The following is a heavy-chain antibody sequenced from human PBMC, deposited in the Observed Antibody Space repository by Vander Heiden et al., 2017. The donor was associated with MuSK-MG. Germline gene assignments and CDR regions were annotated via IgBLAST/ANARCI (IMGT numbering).Heavy chain of an antibody. J-gene: IGHJ4*02. CDR3: ASNLYCSGGTCYSRYFDY. D-gene: IGHD2-15*01. CDR2: INPDSGGT. Sequence: QVLLVQSGAEVKKPGASVKVSCKASGYTFTAYYIHWVRQAPGQGLEWMGWINPDSGGTDYAQKFQGRVTMTRDTSISTAYMELSRLRSDDTAVYYCASNLYCSGGTCYSRYFDYWGQGILVTVSS. V-gene: IGHV1-2*02. CDR1: GYTFTAYY.